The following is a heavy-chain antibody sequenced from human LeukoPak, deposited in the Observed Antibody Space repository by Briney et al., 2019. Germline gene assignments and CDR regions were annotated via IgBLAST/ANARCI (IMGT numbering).Heavy chain of an antibody. J-gene: IGHJ4*02. V-gene: IGHV3-74*01. D-gene: IGHD3-10*01. CDR1: GFTFSSYW. CDR3: ARGDPTGLYDY. CDR2: INSDGSST. Sequence: GGSLRLSCAASGFTFSSYWMHWVRQAPGKGLVWVSRINSDGSSTSYAGSVKGRFTISRDNAKNTLYLQMNSLRAEDTAVYYCARGDPTGLYDYWGQGTLVTVSS.